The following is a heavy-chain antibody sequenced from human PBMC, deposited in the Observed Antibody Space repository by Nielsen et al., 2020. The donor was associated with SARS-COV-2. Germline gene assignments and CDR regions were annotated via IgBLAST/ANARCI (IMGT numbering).Heavy chain of an antibody. Sequence: GESLKISCVASGFSFSSCAINWVRQAPEGGLEWVSGINVFSGTYYADSVKGRFSISRDNSKKTLYVQLDSLRVEDTAVYYCAAGYESGTSGYWGQGTLVTVSS. CDR2: INVFSGT. CDR3: AAGYESGTSGY. J-gene: IGHJ4*02. CDR1: GFSFSSCA. D-gene: IGHD3-10*01. V-gene: IGHV3-23*01.